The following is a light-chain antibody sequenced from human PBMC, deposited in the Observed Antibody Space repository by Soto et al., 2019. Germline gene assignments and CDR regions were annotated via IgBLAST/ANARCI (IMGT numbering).Light chain of an antibody. J-gene: IGLJ1*01. CDR1: SSDVGGYNY. CDR3: CSYAGSYTHYV. V-gene: IGLV2-11*01. Sequence: QSVLTQPPSVSGSPGQSVTISCTGTSSDVGGYNYVSWYQQHPGKAPKLMIYDVSKRPSGVPDRFSGSKSGNTASLTISGLQAEDEADYYCCSYAGSYTHYVFGTGTKVTVL. CDR2: DVS.